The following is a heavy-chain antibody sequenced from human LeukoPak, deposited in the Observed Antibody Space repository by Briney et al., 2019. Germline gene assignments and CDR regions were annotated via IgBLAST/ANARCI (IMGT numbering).Heavy chain of an antibody. CDR3: ARGKDSGSYLIGFDY. Sequence: GSLRLSCAASGFTVSSNHMSWVRQAPGKGLEWVSVIYSGGSTYYADSVKGRFTISRAKNTLYLQMNSLRAEDTAVYYCARGKDSGSYLIGFDYWGQGTLVTVSS. V-gene: IGHV3-66*01. J-gene: IGHJ4*02. D-gene: IGHD1-26*01. CDR2: IYSGGST. CDR1: GFTVSSNH.